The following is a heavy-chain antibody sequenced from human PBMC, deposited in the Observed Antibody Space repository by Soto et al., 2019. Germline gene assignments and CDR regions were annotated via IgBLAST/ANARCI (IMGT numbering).Heavy chain of an antibody. CDR1: GYTFTSYG. CDR3: ARDFYSVTGTPIFDC. D-gene: IGHD1-7*01. Sequence: QVQLVQSGAEVKKPGASVKVSCKASGYTFTSYGLSWVRQAPGHGLEWMGWISAYNGNTNYAQKLQGRVTMTTDTYTSTAYMEMRSVRSDATAVYYCARDFYSVTGTPIFDCWGQGTLVTVSS. CDR2: ISAYNGNT. V-gene: IGHV1-18*04. J-gene: IGHJ4*02.